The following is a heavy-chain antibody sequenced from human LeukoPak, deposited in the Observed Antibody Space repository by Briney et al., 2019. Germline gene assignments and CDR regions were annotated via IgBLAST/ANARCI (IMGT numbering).Heavy chain of an antibody. CDR3: ARDGYSSSLSGWFDP. D-gene: IGHD6-6*01. J-gene: IGHJ5*02. CDR1: GFAFNSYG. V-gene: IGHV3-20*04. Sequence: GGSLRLSCAASGFAFNSYGMSWVRQAPGKGLEWVSGINWNGGSTGYADSVKGRFTISRDNAKNSLYLQMNSLRAEDTALYYCARDGYSSSLSGWFDPWGQGTLVTVSS. CDR2: INWNGGST.